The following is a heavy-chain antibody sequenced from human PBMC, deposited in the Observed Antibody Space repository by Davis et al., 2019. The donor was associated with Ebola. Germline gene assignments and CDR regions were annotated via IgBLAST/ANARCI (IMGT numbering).Heavy chain of an antibody. CDR2: ISAYNGHT. Sequence: ASVKVSCKASGYTFNNYGISWVRQAPGQGLEWMGWISAYNGHTNYAQNLQGRLIMTTATSTATAYMELRGLTSDDTAVYYCARDRAYCTHGACFTRYHDYGLDVWGKGTTVTVSS. CDR1: GYTFNNYG. D-gene: IGHD2-8*01. J-gene: IGHJ6*04. V-gene: IGHV1-18*01. CDR3: ARDRAYCTHGACFTRYHDYGLDV.